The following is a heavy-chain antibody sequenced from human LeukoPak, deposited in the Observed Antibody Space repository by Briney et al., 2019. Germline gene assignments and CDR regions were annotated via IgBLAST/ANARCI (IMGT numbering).Heavy chain of an antibody. CDR1: GFTFNNYW. J-gene: IGHJ4*02. D-gene: IGHD3-10*01. CDR2: IKPDESEK. CDR3: ARVSSRSDSSYNPVDY. V-gene: IGHV3-7*01. Sequence: PGGSLRLSCAASGFTFNNYWMTSVRQAPGEGLEWVATIKPDESEKYYLDSVRGRFTISRDNAKNSLFLQMNSLRVDDTAVYFCARVSSRSDSSYNPVDYWGQGTLVTVSS.